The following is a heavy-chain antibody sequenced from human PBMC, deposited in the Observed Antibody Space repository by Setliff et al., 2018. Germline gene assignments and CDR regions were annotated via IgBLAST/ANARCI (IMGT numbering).Heavy chain of an antibody. Sequence: PGGSLRLSCAASGFTFRSYAMSWVRQAPGKGLEWVSTISGSGDSTNYADSVKGRFTISRDNSKNTLYLQMNSLRAEDTAVYYCAKNGFGVVALGVNNWFDPWGQGTLVTVSS. CDR2: ISGSGDST. J-gene: IGHJ5*02. D-gene: IGHD3-10*01. CDR3: AKNGFGVVALGVNNWFDP. CDR1: GFTFRSYA. V-gene: IGHV3-23*01.